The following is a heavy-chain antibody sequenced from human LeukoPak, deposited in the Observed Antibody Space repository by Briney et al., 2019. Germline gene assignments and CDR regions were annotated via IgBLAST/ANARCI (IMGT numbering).Heavy chain of an antibody. D-gene: IGHD6-19*01. Sequence: PSGTLSLTCAVSGGSISSSNWWSWVRQPPGKGLEWIGEIDHSGSTNYNPSLKSRVTISVDKSKNQFSLKLSSVTAADTAVYYCARAYSSGWSGNFDYWGQGTLVTVSS. CDR3: ARAYSSGWSGNFDY. CDR1: GGSISSSNW. J-gene: IGHJ4*02. V-gene: IGHV4-4*02. CDR2: IDHSGST.